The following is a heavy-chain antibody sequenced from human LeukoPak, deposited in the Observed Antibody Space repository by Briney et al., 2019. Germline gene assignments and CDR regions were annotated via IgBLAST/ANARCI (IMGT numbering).Heavy chain of an antibody. CDR2: IHNDGSGT. J-gene: IGHJ4*02. CDR1: GFTFSRYW. CDR3: ARDLPGYSFDY. Sequence: PGGSLRLSCAASGFTFSRYWMHWVRQAPGTGLVWVSRIHNDGSGTSYADSVKGRFTISRDNAKNSLYLQMNSLRAEDTAVYYCARDLPGYSFDYWGQGTLVTVSS. V-gene: IGHV3-74*01. D-gene: IGHD5-18*01.